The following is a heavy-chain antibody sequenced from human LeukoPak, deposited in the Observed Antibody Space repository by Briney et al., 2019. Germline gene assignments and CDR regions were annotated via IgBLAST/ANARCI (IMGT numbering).Heavy chain of an antibody. D-gene: IGHD2-2*01. Sequence: SETLSLTCTVSGGSISSYYWGWIRQSPGRGLEWIGYIYYNGDANYNPSLKSRVTISVDTLNNQFSLEMNSVTAADTAVYFCARGLVPAAWEGLFDCWGQGTLVTVSS. CDR1: GGSISSYY. J-gene: IGHJ4*02. CDR3: ARGLVPAAWEGLFDC. V-gene: IGHV4-59*12. CDR2: IYYNGDA.